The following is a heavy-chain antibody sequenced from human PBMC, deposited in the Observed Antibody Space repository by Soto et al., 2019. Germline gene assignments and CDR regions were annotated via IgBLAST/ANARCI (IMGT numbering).Heavy chain of an antibody. CDR2: IIPILGIA. J-gene: IGHJ6*03. CDR3: ARVDETGIDYSNYRGNYYYYYMDV. V-gene: IGHV1-69*02. CDR1: GGTFSSYT. Sequence: ASVKVSCKASGGTFSSYTISWVRQAPGQGLEWMGRIIPILGIANYAQKFQGRVTITADKSTSTAYMELSSLRSEDTAVYYCARVDETGIDYSNYRGNYYYYYMDVWGKGTTVTVSS. D-gene: IGHD4-4*01.